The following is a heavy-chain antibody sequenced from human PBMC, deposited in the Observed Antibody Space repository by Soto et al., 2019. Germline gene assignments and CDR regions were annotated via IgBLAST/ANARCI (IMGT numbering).Heavy chain of an antibody. Sequence: GASVKVSCKASGGTFSSYSISWVRQAPGQGLEWMGGIIPIFGTANYAQKFQGRVTITADESTSTAYMELSSLRSEDTAVYYCARGEAAAGQSWGDYYYYYGMDVWGQGTTVTVSS. CDR3: ARGEAAAGQSWGDYYYYYGMDV. CDR2: IIPIFGTA. J-gene: IGHJ6*02. V-gene: IGHV1-69*13. D-gene: IGHD6-13*01. CDR1: GGTFSSYS.